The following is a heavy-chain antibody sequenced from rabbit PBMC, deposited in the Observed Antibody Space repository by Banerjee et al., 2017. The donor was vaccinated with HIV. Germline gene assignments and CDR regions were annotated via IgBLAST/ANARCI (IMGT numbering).Heavy chain of an antibody. V-gene: IGHV1S40*01. CDR1: GFTISSSYY. CDR2: IYAGSSGNT. Sequence: QSLEESGGGLVQPEGSLALTCKASGFTISSSYYMCWVRQAPGKGLEWIACIYAGSSGNTYYASWAKGRFTISKTSSTTVTLQMTSLTAADTATYFCARDLAGVIGWNFNLWGPGTLVTVS. J-gene: IGHJ4*01. D-gene: IGHD4-1*01. CDR3: ARDLAGVIGWNFNL.